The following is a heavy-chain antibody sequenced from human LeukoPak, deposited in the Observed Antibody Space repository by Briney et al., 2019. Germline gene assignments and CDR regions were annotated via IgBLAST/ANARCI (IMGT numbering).Heavy chain of an antibody. Sequence: EASVKVSCKASGFTFTSSAMQWVRQARGQRLEWIGWIVVGSGNTNYVQKFQERVTITRDMSTSTAYMELSSLRSEDTAVYYCAAGRYGDYSDYWGQGTLVTVSS. J-gene: IGHJ4*02. V-gene: IGHV1-58*02. CDR2: IVVGSGNT. CDR1: GFTFTSSA. D-gene: IGHD4-17*01. CDR3: AAGRYGDYSDY.